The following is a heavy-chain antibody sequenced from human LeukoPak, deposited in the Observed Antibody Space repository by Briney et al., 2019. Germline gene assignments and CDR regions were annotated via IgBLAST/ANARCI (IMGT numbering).Heavy chain of an antibody. V-gene: IGHV1-18*01. J-gene: IGHJ4*02. CDR2: ISGYNGNT. Sequence: ASVKVSCTASSYTFTNFGVSWVRQAPGQGLEWVGWISGYNGNTKYAEKFQGRVTMTSDTSTSTAYMELRSLRSDDTAVYYCARDPYYYDSSGSWLQFDYWGQGTLVTVSS. CDR1: SYTFTNFG. D-gene: IGHD3-22*01. CDR3: ARDPYYYDSSGSWLQFDY.